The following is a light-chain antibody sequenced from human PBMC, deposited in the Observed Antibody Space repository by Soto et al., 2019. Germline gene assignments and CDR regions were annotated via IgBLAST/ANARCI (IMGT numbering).Light chain of an antibody. J-gene: IGKJ2*01. Sequence: EIVLTQSPATLSLSPGERATLSCRASQSVNDYLAWYQQKSGQAPMLLIYGVSNRAPGIPLRFIGSGSGTDFTLTISSLEPEDFAVYYCQHRGRWPRTFGQGTKLEIK. CDR2: GVS. V-gene: IGKV3-11*01. CDR3: QHRGRWPRT. CDR1: QSVNDY.